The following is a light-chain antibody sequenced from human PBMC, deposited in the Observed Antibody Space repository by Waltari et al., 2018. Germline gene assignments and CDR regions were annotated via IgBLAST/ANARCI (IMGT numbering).Light chain of an antibody. Sequence: ELVLTQSPGTLSLSPGARATLSCRASGSIGRTLAWYQQKPGQPPRLLVYDASSRATGIPGRFSGSGSGTDFSLTISRLEPEDVAVYYCQKYGTRPATFGQGTKVEIK. CDR2: DAS. CDR3: QKYGTRPAT. CDR1: GSIGRT. V-gene: IGKV3-20*01. J-gene: IGKJ1*01.